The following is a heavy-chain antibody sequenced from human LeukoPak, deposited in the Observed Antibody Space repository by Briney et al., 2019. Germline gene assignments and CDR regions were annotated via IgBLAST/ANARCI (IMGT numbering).Heavy chain of an antibody. CDR3: ARFPLGTFVVVRAENWFDP. J-gene: IGHJ5*02. D-gene: IGHD2-2*01. Sequence: ASVKVSRKCSGYTFTSYDINWVRQPTGQGLEWMGWMNPNSGNTGYAQKFQGRVTMTRNTSISTAYMELSSLRSEDTAVYYCARFPLGTFVVVRAENWFDPWGQGTLVTVSS. CDR2: MNPNSGNT. CDR1: GYTFTSYD. V-gene: IGHV1-8*01.